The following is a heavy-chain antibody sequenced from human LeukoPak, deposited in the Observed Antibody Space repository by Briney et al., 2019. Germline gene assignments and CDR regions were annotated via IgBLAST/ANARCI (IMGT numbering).Heavy chain of an antibody. Sequence: SVKVSCKASGYTFTSYGISWVRQAPGQGLEWMGWISAYNGNTNYAQKLQGRVTMTTDTSTSTAYMELSSLRSEDTAVYYCARLAGCSGGSCYSDPPRGPAPHYYYGMDVWGQGTTVTVSS. D-gene: IGHD2-15*01. CDR3: ARLAGCSGGSCYSDPPRGPAPHYYYGMDV. J-gene: IGHJ6*02. V-gene: IGHV1-18*01. CDR1: GYTFTSYG. CDR2: ISAYNGNT.